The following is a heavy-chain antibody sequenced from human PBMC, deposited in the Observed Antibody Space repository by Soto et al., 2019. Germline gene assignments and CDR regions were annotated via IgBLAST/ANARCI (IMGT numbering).Heavy chain of an antibody. CDR1: GFTFSSYA. J-gene: IGHJ3*02. D-gene: IGHD3-10*01. CDR2: ISYDGSNK. CDR3: ARDGGAFDI. Sequence: QVQLVESGGGVVQPGRSLRLSCAASGFTFSSYAMHWVRQAPGKGLEWVAVISYDGSNKYYADSVKGRLTISRDNSKNTLYLQMNSLXXEDTAVYYCARDGGAFDIWGQGTMVTVSX. V-gene: IGHV3-30-3*01.